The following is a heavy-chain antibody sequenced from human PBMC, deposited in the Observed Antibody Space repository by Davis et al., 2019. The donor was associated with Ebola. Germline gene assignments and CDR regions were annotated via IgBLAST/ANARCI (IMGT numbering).Heavy chain of an antibody. V-gene: IGHV1-46*01. J-gene: IGHJ4*02. CDR1: GYTFTSYY. D-gene: IGHD4-17*01. CDR2: INPSGGST. Sequence: ASVKVSCKASGYTFTSYYMHWVRQAPGQGLEWMGIINPSGGSTSYAQKFQGRVTITRDTSASTAYMELSSLRSEDTAVYYCARWKRDYGSFEYWGQGTLVTVSS. CDR3: ARWKRDYGSFEY.